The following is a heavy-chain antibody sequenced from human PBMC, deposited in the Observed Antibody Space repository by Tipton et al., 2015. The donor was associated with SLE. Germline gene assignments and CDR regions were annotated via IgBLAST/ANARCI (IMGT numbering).Heavy chain of an antibody. CDR3: ATMVNYYDSRPDNWFDP. V-gene: IGHV4-34*01. CDR1: GGSFSGYY. Sequence: TLSLTCAVYGGSFSGYYWSWTRQPPGKGLEWIGEINHSGGTKYNPSLKSRVTISVDTSKNQFSLKLSSVTAADTAVYYCATMVNYYDSRPDNWFDPWGQGTLVTVSS. J-gene: IGHJ5*02. D-gene: IGHD3-22*01. CDR2: INHSGGT.